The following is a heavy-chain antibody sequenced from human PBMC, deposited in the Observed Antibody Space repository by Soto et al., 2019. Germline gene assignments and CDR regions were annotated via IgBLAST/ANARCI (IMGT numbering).Heavy chain of an antibody. Sequence: EVQLLESGGGLVQPGGSLRLSCAASGFSFSSYAMSWVRQAPGKGLEWVSDISGSGGSTYYADSVKGRFTISRDNSKNTLYLQINSLRAEDTAVYYCAKGTDYYDSSGYYSYYYCGLDVWGQGTTVTVSS. CDR1: GFSFSSYA. J-gene: IGHJ6*02. D-gene: IGHD3-22*01. CDR2: ISGSGGST. CDR3: AKGTDYYDSSGYYSYYYCGLDV. V-gene: IGHV3-23*01.